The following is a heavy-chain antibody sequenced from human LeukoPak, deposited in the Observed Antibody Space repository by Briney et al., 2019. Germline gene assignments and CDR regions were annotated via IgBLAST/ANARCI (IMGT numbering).Heavy chain of an antibody. CDR2: ISASGGST. D-gene: IGHD2/OR15-2a*01. CDR1: GFTFGSYA. J-gene: IGHJ4*02. Sequence: GGSLRLSCAASGFTFGSYAMSWVRQAPGKGLEWVSLISASGGSTYYADSVKGRFTISRDNSKNTLYLQMNSLRAEDTAVYYCAKFPPRQYEYYFDYWGQGTLVTVSS. V-gene: IGHV3-23*01. CDR3: AKFPPRQYEYYFDY.